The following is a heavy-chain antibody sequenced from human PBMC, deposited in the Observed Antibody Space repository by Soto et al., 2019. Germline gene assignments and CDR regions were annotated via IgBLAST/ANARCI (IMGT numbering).Heavy chain of an antibody. CDR2: TYYRSKWYN. CDR1: GDSVASNSAA. J-gene: IGHJ6*02. D-gene: IGHD6-19*01. V-gene: IGHV6-1*01. CDR3: ARVEYRVAVAGTYYYYGMDV. Sequence: SQTLSLTCAISGDSVASNSAALNWIRQSPSRALEWLGRTYYRSKWYNDYAVSVKSRITINPDTSKNQFSLQLNSVTPEDTAVYYCARVEYRVAVAGTYYYYGMDVGGQGTTVTVS.